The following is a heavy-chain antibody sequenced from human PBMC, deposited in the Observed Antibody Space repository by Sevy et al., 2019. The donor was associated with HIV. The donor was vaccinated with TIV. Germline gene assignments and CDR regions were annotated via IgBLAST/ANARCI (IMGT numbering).Heavy chain of an antibody. J-gene: IGHJ4*02. V-gene: IGHV1-18*01. CDR3: ARGYVRGYSGHVDY. Sequence: SVKVSCKASGYTFSTIGFSWVRQAPGQGLEWMGWISAYNGYTNYAQNLQGRVTLTTDSSTNTAYMELRSLTSDDTAVYYCARGYVRGYSGHVDYWGQGTLVTVSS. CDR1: GYTFSTIG. D-gene: IGHD5-12*01. CDR2: ISAYNGYT.